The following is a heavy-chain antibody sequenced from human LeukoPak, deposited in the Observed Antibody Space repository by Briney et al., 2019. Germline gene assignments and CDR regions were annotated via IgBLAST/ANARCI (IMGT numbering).Heavy chain of an antibody. V-gene: IGHV1-18*01. CDR3: ARTNLDCTKGVCYDY. J-gene: IGHJ4*02. CDR1: GYTFTNYG. CDR2: ISAYCDNT. Sequence: ASVKVSCKASGYTFTNYGISWVRLAPGQGLEWMGWISAYCDNTNHAQRLQGRVTVTTDTSATTAYMELRSLRSDDTAVYYCARTNLDCTKGVCYDYWGQGTLVTVSS. D-gene: IGHD2-8*01.